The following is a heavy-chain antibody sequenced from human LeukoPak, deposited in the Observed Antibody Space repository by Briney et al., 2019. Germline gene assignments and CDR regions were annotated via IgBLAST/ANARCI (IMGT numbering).Heavy chain of an antibody. J-gene: IGHJ4*02. D-gene: IGHD1-26*01. CDR2: ISDRGTT. CDR3: ATLSGNYFNLDS. V-gene: IGHV4-59*08. Sequence: PSETLSLTCTVSGGSINNYFWTWIRQPPGKGLEWIGSISDRGTTNYNPSLKNRVSISVDTSKNQFSLDVSSVTAADTAVYYCATLSGNYFNLDSWGQGTLVTFSP. CDR1: GGSINNYF.